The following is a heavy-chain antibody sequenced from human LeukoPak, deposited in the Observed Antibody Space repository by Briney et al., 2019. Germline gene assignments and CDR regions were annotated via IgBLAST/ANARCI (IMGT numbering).Heavy chain of an antibody. Sequence: GGSLRLSCAASGFIFSSYAMTWVRQAPGKGLEWVSYITSSGYYTNYGDSVKGRFTMSRDNAKKSLYLQMDSLRAEDTAVYYCARVSKAANPTSDSPWFDPWGQGTLVTVSS. V-gene: IGHV3-21*05. CDR1: GFIFSSYA. CDR3: ARVSKAANPTSDSPWFDP. J-gene: IGHJ5*02. D-gene: IGHD2-15*01. CDR2: ITSSGYYT.